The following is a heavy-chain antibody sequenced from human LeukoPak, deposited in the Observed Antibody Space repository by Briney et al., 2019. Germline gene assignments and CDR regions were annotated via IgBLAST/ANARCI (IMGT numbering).Heavy chain of an antibody. Sequence: SDTLSLTRTVSCGSISSYYWSWIRHPPGKGLELSVYIYYSGSTNYNSSIKSRVTILVDTYKHQFSLKLSSVTAAATVVYYCASLTYYYDSSGGAEEYFQHWGQGTLVTVAS. CDR1: CGSISSYY. CDR3: ASLTYYYDSSGGAEEYFQH. J-gene: IGHJ1*01. V-gene: IGHV4-59*07. D-gene: IGHD3-22*01. CDR2: IYYSGST.